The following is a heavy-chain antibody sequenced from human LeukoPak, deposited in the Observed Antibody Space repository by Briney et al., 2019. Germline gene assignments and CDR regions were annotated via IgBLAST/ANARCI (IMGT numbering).Heavy chain of an antibody. V-gene: IGHV4-39*07. Sequence: SETLSLTCTVSGGSISSSSYYWGWTRQPPGKGLEWIGSISYSGFTYYNPSLKSRVTISVDTSKNQFSLKLSSVTAADTAVYYCAREVYDILSGPPGAFDIWGQGTMVTVSS. CDR3: AREVYDILSGPPGAFDI. CDR2: ISYSGFT. D-gene: IGHD3-9*01. CDR1: GGSISSSSYY. J-gene: IGHJ3*02.